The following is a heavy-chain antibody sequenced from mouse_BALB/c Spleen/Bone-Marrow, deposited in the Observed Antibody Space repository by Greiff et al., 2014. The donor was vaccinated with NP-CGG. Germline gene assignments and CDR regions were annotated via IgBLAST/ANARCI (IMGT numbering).Heavy chain of an antibody. J-gene: IGHJ4*01. CDR3: ARDYGTTYDSMDY. D-gene: IGHD1-1*01. Sequence: EVKLVESGGGLVKPGGSLKLSCAASGFTFSNYATSWVRQSLEKRLEWVAEISGGGRHSYYPDTVTGRFTVSRDNAKSTLYLEMSSLRSEDTAMYYCARDYGTTYDSMDYWGQGTSVTVSS. CDR1: GFTFSNYA. CDR2: ISGGGRHS. V-gene: IGHV5-9-4*01.